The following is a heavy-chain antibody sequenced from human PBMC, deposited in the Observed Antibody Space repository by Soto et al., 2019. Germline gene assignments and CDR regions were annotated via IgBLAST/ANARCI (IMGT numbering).Heavy chain of an antibody. CDR3: AKTLIAARAVGYPFDY. V-gene: IGHV3-30*18. CDR2: ISYDGSNK. Sequence: QVQLVESGGGVVQPGRSLRLSCAASGFTFSSYGMHWVRQAPGKGLEWVAVISYDGSNKYYADSVKGRFTISRDNSKNTLYLQMNSLRAEDTAVYYCAKTLIAARAVGYPFDYWGQGTLVTVSS. D-gene: IGHD6-6*01. J-gene: IGHJ4*02. CDR1: GFTFSSYG.